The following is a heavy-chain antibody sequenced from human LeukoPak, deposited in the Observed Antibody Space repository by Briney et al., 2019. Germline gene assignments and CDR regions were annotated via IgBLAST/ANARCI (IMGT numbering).Heavy chain of an antibody. CDR1: GGSISSYY. J-gene: IGHJ4*02. D-gene: IGHD6-13*01. CDR2: IYYSGST. Sequence: SETLSLTCTVSGGSISSYYWSWIRQPPGKGLEWIGYIYYSGSTNYNPSLKSRVTISVDTSKNQFSLKLSSVTAADTAVYYCARGWYSSSWLHWGQGTLVTVSS. V-gene: IGHV4-59*12. CDR3: ARGWYSSSWLH.